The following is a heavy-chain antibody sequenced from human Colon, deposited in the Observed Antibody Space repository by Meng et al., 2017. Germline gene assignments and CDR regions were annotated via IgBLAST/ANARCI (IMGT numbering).Heavy chain of an antibody. CDR3: ARFYGSGTFEVHDY. CDR2: IHYSGSR. CDR1: GGSVSSASYY. Sequence: GQVPASGPGLVRPSETLSLTCNVSGGSVSSASYYWSWIRQPPGKGLEWIGLIHYSGSRNYNPSLKSRVTMSVDTSKNQVSLRLTSVTAADTAVYYCARFYGSGTFEVHDYWGQGTLVTVSS. D-gene: IGHD3-10*01. J-gene: IGHJ4*02. V-gene: IGHV4-61*01.